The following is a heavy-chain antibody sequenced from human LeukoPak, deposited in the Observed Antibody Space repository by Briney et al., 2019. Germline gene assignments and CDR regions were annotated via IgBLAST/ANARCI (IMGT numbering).Heavy chain of an antibody. D-gene: IGHD2-2*01. Sequence: ASVKVSCKASGGTFSSYAISWVRQAPGQGLEWMGRIIPILGIANCAQKFQGRVTITADKSTSTAYMELSSLRSEDTAVYYCARASSAVCSSTSCYRPPGTEFLTYGMDVWGQGTTVTVSS. CDR2: IIPILGIA. CDR1: GGTFSSYA. V-gene: IGHV1-69*04. CDR3: ARASSAVCSSTSCYRPPGTEFLTYGMDV. J-gene: IGHJ6*02.